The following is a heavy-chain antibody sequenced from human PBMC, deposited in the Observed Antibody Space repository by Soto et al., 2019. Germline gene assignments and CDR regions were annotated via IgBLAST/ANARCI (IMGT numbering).Heavy chain of an antibody. CDR1: GFTFSNAW. V-gene: IGHV3-15*01. D-gene: IGHD2-2*01. CDR2: IKSKTDGGTT. Sequence: SLRLSCAASGFTFSNAWMSWVRQAPGKGLEWVGRIKSKTDGGTTDYAAPVKGRFTISRDDSKNTLYLQMNSLKTEDTAVYYCTTGPRYCSSTSCPDYWGQGTLVTVSS. J-gene: IGHJ4*02. CDR3: TTGPRYCSSTSCPDY.